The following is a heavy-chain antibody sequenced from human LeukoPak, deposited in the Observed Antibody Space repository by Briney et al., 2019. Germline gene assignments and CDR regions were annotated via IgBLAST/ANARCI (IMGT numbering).Heavy chain of an antibody. CDR3: ARDLYDRSYGNWFDP. D-gene: IGHD5-18*01. V-gene: IGHV1-18*01. CDR1: GYTFTSYG. Sequence: ASVKVSCKASGYTFTSYGISWVRQAPGQGLEWMGWISAYNGNTNYAQKLQGRVTMTTDTSTSTAYMELRSLRSDDTAVYYCARDLYDRSYGNWFDPWGQGTLVTVSS. J-gene: IGHJ5*02. CDR2: ISAYNGNT.